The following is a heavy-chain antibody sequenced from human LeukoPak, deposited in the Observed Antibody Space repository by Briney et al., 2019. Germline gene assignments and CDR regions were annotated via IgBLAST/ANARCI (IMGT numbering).Heavy chain of an antibody. D-gene: IGHD2-21*01. CDR3: ARDLSHYCGGDCSTFDY. CDR1: GYTFTSYG. Sequence: ASVKVSCKASGYTFTSYGISWVRQAPGQGLEWMGWISAYNGNTNYAQKLQGRVTMTTDTSTSTAYMELRSLRSDDTAVYYCARDLSHYCGGDCSTFDYWGQGTLVTVSS. CDR2: ISAYNGNT. J-gene: IGHJ4*02. V-gene: IGHV1-18*01.